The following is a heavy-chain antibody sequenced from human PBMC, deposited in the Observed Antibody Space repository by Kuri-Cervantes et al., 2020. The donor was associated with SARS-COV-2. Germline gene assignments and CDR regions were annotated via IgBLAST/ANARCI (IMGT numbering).Heavy chain of an antibody. Sequence: ASVKVSCKVSGYTLTELSMHWVRQAPGKGLEWMGGFDPEDGETIYAQKFQGRVTMTEDTSTDTAHMELSSVRSEDTAVYYCATGVPTRLFGEELKNDAFDIWGQGTTVTVSS. CDR2: FDPEDGET. D-gene: IGHD3-10*01. V-gene: IGHV1-24*01. CDR1: GYTLTELS. J-gene: IGHJ3*02. CDR3: ATGVPTRLFGEELKNDAFDI.